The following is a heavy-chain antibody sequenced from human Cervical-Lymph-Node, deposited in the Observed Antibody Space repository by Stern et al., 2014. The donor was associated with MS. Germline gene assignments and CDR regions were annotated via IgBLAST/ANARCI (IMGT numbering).Heavy chain of an antibody. CDR1: GFTFDEYA. V-gene: IGHV3-9*01. CDR3: AKDTGGAVAGPNFGLDV. D-gene: IGHD6-19*01. CDR2: ISWNSGDI. Sequence: EEQLVESGGGLVQPGRSLRLSCAASGFTFDEYAMHWVRQAPGKGLEWVSGISWNSGDIGYADSVKGRFTISRDNDKNSLYLLMNSLRLEDTAFYYCAKDTGGAVAGPNFGLDVWGQGTTVTVSS. J-gene: IGHJ6*02.